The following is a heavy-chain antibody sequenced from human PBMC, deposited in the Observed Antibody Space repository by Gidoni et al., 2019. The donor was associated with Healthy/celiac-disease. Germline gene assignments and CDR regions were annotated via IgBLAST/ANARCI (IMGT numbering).Heavy chain of an antibody. CDR1: GFTFDDYA. CDR2: ISWNSGSI. V-gene: IGHV3-9*01. D-gene: IGHD6-13*01. CDR3: AKDAAAAGGGLFDY. Sequence: EVQLVESGGGLVQPGRSLRLSCAASGFTFDDYAMHWVRQAPGKGLEWVSGISWNSGSIGYADSVKGRFTISRDNAKNSLYLQMNSLRAEDTALYYCAKDAAAAGGGLFDYWGQGTLVTVSS. J-gene: IGHJ4*02.